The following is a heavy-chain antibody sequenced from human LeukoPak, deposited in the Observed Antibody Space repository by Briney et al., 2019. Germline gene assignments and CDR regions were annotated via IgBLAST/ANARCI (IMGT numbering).Heavy chain of an antibody. Sequence: GGSLRLSCAASGFTFSSYAMSWVRQAPGKGLEWVSAISGSGGSTYYADSVKGRFTISRDNSKNTLYLQMNSLRAEDTAVYYCARGSVDTDAFDIWGQGTMVTVSS. J-gene: IGHJ3*02. D-gene: IGHD5-18*01. CDR1: GFTFSSYA. V-gene: IGHV3-23*01. CDR3: ARGSVDTDAFDI. CDR2: ISGSGGST.